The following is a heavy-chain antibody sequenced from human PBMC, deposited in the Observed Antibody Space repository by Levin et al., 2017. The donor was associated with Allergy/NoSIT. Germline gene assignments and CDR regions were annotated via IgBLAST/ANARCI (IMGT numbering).Heavy chain of an antibody. D-gene: IGHD3-22*01. CDR1: GGSFSGYY. CDR3: ARSWLGGSTKKGALNYYDSSGYSFRSRIFDY. Sequence: SETLSLTCAVYGGSFSGYYWSWIRQPPGKGLEWIGEINHSGSTNYNPSLKSRVTISVDTSKNQFSLKLSSVTAADTAVYYCARSWLGGSTKKGALNYYDSSGYSFRSRIFDYWGQGTLVTVSS. CDR2: INHSGST. V-gene: IGHV4-34*01. J-gene: IGHJ4*02.